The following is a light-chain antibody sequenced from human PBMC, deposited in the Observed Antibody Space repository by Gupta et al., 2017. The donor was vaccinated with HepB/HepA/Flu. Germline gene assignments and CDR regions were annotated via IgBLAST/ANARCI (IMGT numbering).Light chain of an antibody. Sequence: SYELTPPPSLSVSPGKTASITCPGDKLGDKYACWYQQKPGQSPVLVIYQDSKRPSGIPERFSGSNSGNTATLTISGIQAMDEADYYCQAWDSSTASVVFGGGTKLTVL. J-gene: IGLJ2*01. CDR3: QAWDSSTASVV. CDR1: KLGDKY. V-gene: IGLV3-1*01. CDR2: QDS.